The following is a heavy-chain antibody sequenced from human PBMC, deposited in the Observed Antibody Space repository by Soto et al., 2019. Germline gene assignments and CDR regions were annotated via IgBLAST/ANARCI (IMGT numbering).Heavy chain of an antibody. CDR3: ARALMVRGVITQTYGMDV. Sequence: ASVKVSCKASGYTFTSYDINWVRQATGQGLEWMGWMNPNSGNTGYAQKFQGRVTMTRNTSISTAYMELSSLRSEDTAVYYCARALMVRGVITQTYGMDVWGQGTTVTVSS. V-gene: IGHV1-8*01. J-gene: IGHJ6*02. D-gene: IGHD3-10*01. CDR1: GYTFTSYD. CDR2: MNPNSGNT.